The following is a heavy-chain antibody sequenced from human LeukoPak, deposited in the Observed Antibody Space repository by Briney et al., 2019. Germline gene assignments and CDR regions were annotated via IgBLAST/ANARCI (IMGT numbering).Heavy chain of an antibody. D-gene: IGHD3-22*01. Sequence: QSGGSLRFSCAASGFTFSSYAMSWVRQAPGKGLGWVSGISGSGDNTYYADSVKGRFTISRDNSKNTLYVQVNSLGTEDTAAYYCAKGSYYDSSGSFYFDYWGQGTLVTVSS. J-gene: IGHJ4*02. V-gene: IGHV3-23*01. CDR3: AKGSYYDSSGSFYFDY. CDR2: ISGSGDNT. CDR1: GFTFSSYA.